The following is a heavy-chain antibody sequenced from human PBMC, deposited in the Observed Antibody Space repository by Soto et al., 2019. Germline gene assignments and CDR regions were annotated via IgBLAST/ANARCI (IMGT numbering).Heavy chain of an antibody. Sequence: EVQLLESGGGLVQPGGFLRLSCADSGFTFSSYAMSWVRQAPGKGLEWVSAISGSGGITYYADSVKGRFTISRDNSKNTLYLKMNSLRAEDTAVYYCAKGLVIRGFDPWGQGTLVTVSS. V-gene: IGHV3-23*01. D-gene: IGHD2-2*01. CDR3: AKGLVIRGFDP. CDR1: GFTFSSYA. J-gene: IGHJ5*02. CDR2: ISGSGGIT.